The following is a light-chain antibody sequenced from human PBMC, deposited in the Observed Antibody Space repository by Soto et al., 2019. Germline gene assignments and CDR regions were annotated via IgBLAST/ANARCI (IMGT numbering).Light chain of an antibody. CDR2: DNN. CDR1: SSNIGNNY. J-gene: IGLJ1*01. Sequence: QSVLTQPPSVSAAPGHKVTISCSGSSSNIGNNYVSWYQQLPGTAPKLLIYDNNKRPSGIPDRFSGSKSGTSATLGITGLQTGDEADYYCGTCDSSLSGYVLGTGTKVTV. CDR3: GTCDSSLSGYV. V-gene: IGLV1-51*01.